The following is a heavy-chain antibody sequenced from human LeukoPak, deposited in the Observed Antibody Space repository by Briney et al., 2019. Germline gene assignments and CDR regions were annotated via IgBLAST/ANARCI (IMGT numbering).Heavy chain of an antibody. Sequence: SETLSLTCVVYGGSFSGYDWSWVRQPPGKGLEWTGTIYYSGNTYYTPSLKSRVTISVVPSKNQFSLRLSSVTAADTAVYFCMRHEEEDGYNAKPFDFWGQGTLVTVSS. J-gene: IGHJ4*02. V-gene: IGHV4-34*01. CDR2: IYYSGNT. D-gene: IGHD5-24*01. CDR3: MRHEEEDGYNAKPFDF. CDR1: GGSFSGYD.